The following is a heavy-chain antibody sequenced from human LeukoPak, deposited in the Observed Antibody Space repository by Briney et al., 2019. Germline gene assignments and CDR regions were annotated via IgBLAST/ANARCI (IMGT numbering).Heavy chain of an antibody. J-gene: IGHJ3*02. CDR2: ISSSSSTI. Sequence: GGSLRLSCAASGFTFSSYSMNWVRQAPGKGLEWVPYISSSSSTIYYADSVKGRFTISRDNAKNSLYLQMNSLRAEDTAVYYCARDRSSGWSYDAFDIWGQGTMVTVSS. CDR1: GFTFSSYS. D-gene: IGHD6-19*01. V-gene: IGHV3-48*01. CDR3: ARDRSSGWSYDAFDI.